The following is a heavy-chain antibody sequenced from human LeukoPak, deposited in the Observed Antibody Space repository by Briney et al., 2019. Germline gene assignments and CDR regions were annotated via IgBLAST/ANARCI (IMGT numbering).Heavy chain of an antibody. CDR3: TTGGYGGQFDY. D-gene: IGHD5-12*01. V-gene: IGHV3-15*01. CDR2: IKSKTDSGTT. CDR1: GFTVISNY. Sequence: GGSLRLSCAASGFTVISNYMTWVRQAPGKGLEWVGRIKSKTDSGTTDYAAPVKGRFTISRDDSKNTLYLQMNSLKTEDTAVYYCTTGGYGGQFDYWGQGTLVTVSS. J-gene: IGHJ4*02.